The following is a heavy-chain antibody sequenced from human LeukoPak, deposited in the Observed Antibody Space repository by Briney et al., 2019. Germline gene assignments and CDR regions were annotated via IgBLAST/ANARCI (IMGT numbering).Heavy chain of an antibody. D-gene: IGHD3-3*01. J-gene: IGHJ3*02. CDR3: ARTDYDFWSGNTGGAFDI. Sequence: SVKVSCKASGGTFSSHAISWLRQAPGQGLEWMGRIIPIFGTANYAQKFQGRVTITTDESTSTAYMELSSLRSEDTAVYYCARTDYDFWSGNTGGAFDIWGQGTMVTVSS. CDR1: GGTFSSHA. CDR2: IIPIFGTA. V-gene: IGHV1-69*05.